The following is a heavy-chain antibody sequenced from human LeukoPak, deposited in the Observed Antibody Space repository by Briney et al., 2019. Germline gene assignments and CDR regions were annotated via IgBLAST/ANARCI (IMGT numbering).Heavy chain of an antibody. J-gene: IGHJ4*02. V-gene: IGHV4-34*01. CDR3: ARGHGVIAAARPDY. CDR1: GVSFSGYY. D-gene: IGHD2-2*02. CDR2: INHSGST. Sequence: SETLSLTCAVYGVSFSGYYWSWIRQPPGKGLEWIGEINHSGSTNYNPSLKSRVTISVDTSKNQFSLKVTSVNAADTAVYYCARGHGVIAAARPDYWGREAWSPSPQ.